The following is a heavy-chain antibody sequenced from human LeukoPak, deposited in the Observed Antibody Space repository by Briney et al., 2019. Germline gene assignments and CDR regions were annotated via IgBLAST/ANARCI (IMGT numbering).Heavy chain of an antibody. Sequence: PGGSLRLSCAASGLTFSSYAMNWVRQAPGKGLEWVSVISGSGGNTHYADSVKGRLTTSRDDSKNTLYWQRNSLRAEDTAVYYCAKERDRYSYGSRYFDYWGQGTLVTVSS. D-gene: IGHD5-18*01. CDR3: AKERDRYSYGSRYFDY. CDR1: GLTFSSYA. CDR2: ISGSGGNT. J-gene: IGHJ4*02. V-gene: IGHV3-23*01.